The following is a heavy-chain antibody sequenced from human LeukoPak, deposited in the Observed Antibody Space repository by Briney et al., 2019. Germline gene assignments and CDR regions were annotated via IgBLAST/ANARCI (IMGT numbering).Heavy chain of an antibody. V-gene: IGHV4-4*07. D-gene: IGHD3-10*01. Sequence: SETLSLTCTVSGGSISSYYWSWIRQPAGKGLEWIGRIYTSGSTNYNPSLKSRVTMSVDTSKNQFSLKLSSVTAADTAVYYCARDLSVRGVIPQFDPWGQGTLVTVSS. CDR1: GGSISSYY. CDR2: IYTSGST. CDR3: ARDLSVRGVIPQFDP. J-gene: IGHJ5*02.